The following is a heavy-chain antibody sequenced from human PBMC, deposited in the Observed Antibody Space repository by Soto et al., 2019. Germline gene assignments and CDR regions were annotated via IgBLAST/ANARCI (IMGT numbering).Heavy chain of an antibody. CDR1: GGTFSSYA. V-gene: IGHV1-69*01. CDR3: ARVPYSSGWYLVEGFAY. Sequence: QVQLVQSGAEVKKPGSSVKFSCKASGGTFSSYAISWVRQAPGQGLEWMGGIIPIFGTANYAQKFQGRVTITADESTSTSYMELSSLRSEDTAVYYCARVPYSSGWYLVEGFAYWGQGTLVTVSS. J-gene: IGHJ4*02. CDR2: IIPIFGTA. D-gene: IGHD6-19*01.